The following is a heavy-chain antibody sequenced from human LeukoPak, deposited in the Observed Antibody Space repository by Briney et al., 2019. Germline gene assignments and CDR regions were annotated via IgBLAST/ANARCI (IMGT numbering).Heavy chain of an antibody. D-gene: IGHD5-18*01. CDR3: ARVDTAMVIDY. Sequence: SVKVSCKASGGTFSSYAISWVRQAPGQGLEWMGRIIPILGIANYTQKFQGRVTITADKSTSTAYMELSSLRSEDTAVYYCARVDTAMVIDYWGQGTLVTVSS. CDR1: GGTFSSYA. V-gene: IGHV1-69*04. J-gene: IGHJ4*02. CDR2: IIPILGIA.